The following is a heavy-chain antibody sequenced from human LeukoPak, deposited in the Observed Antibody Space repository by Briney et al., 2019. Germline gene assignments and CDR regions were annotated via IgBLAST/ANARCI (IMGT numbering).Heavy chain of an antibody. CDR2: ISYDGSNK. J-gene: IGHJ5*02. V-gene: IGHV3-30-3*01. CDR1: GFTSSSYA. Sequence: GGSLRLSCAASGFTSSSYAMHWVRQAPGKGLEWVAVISYDGSNKYYADSVKGRFTISRDNSKNTLYLQMNSLRAEDTAIYYCAKGPYISSWYWFDPWGQGTLVTVSS. D-gene: IGHD6-13*01. CDR3: AKGPYISSWYWFDP.